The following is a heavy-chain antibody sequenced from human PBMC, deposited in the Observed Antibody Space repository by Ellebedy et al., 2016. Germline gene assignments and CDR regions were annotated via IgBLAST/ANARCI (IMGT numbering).Heavy chain of an antibody. CDR3: ARSSAVGWYFDL. Sequence: SETLSLTXAVSGDSISRGIWWGWIRQSPGKKLEWLGYIYHSGSTFYNPSLKSRLTMSLDTSKNQFSLNVTSVTAVDTAVYYCARSSAVGWYFDLWGRGTLVTVSS. V-gene: IGHV4-28*01. CDR2: IYHSGST. D-gene: IGHD3-10*01. CDR1: GDSISRGIW. J-gene: IGHJ2*01.